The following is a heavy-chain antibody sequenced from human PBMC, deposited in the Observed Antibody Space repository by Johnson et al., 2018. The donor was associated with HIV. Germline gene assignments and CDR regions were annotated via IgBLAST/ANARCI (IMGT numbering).Heavy chain of an antibody. D-gene: IGHD6-13*01. V-gene: IGHV3-30-3*01. CDR1: GFTVSSNY. J-gene: IGHJ3*02. Sequence: QVQLVESGGGLIQPGGSLRLSCAASGFTVSSNYMSWVRQAPGKGLEWGTVISYDGNNKYYADSVKGRFTISRDNSKNTLYLQMNSLRAEDTAVYYCARGVKQQLSVVDAFDIWGQGTMV. CDR3: ARGVKQQLSVVDAFDI. CDR2: ISYDGNNK.